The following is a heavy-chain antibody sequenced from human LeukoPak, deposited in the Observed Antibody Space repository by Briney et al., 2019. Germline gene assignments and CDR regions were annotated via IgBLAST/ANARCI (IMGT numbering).Heavy chain of an antibody. CDR1: GGSFSGYY. V-gene: IGHV4-34*01. CDR3: ARAYGSGSPIDY. D-gene: IGHD3-10*01. CDR2: INHSGST. Sequence: SETLSLTCAVYGGSFSGYYWSWIRQPPGKGLEWIGEINHSGSTNYNPSLKSRVTISVDTSKNQFSLKLSSVTAADTAMYYCARAYGSGSPIDYWGQGTLVTVSS. J-gene: IGHJ4*02.